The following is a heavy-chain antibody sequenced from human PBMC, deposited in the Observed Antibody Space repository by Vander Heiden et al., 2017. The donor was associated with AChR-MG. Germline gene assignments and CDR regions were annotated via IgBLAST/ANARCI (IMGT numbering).Heavy chain of an antibody. D-gene: IGHD4-17*01. CDR1: GGSISSYY. CDR2: SYTSGST. Sequence: QVQLQESGPGLVKPSETLSLTCTVSGGSISSYYWSWIRQPAGKGLEWIGRSYTSGSTNYNPSLKSRVTMSVDTSKNQFSLKLSSVTAADTAVYYCARGTVTTWRWYFDLWGRGTLVTVSS. CDR3: ARGTVTTWRWYFDL. J-gene: IGHJ2*01. V-gene: IGHV4-4*07.